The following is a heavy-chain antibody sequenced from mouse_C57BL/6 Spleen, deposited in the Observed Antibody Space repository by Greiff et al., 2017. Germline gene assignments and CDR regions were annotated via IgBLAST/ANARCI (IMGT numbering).Heavy chain of an antibody. CDR1: GFTFSSYA. CDR2: ISDGGSYT. Sequence: EVKLMESGGGLVKPGGSLKLSCAASGFTFSSYAMSWVRQTPEKRLEWVATISDGGSYTYYPDNVKGRFTISRDNAKNNLYLQMSHLKSEDTAMYYCARASVGAMDYWGQGTSVTVSS. V-gene: IGHV5-4*03. J-gene: IGHJ4*01. CDR3: ARASVGAMDY. D-gene: IGHD1-3*01.